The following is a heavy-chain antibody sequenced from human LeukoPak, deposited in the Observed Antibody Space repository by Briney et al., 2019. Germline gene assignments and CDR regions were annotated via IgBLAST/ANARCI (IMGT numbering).Heavy chain of an antibody. CDR2: IVGSGGST. V-gene: IGHV3-23*01. J-gene: IGHJ4*02. D-gene: IGHD4-17*01. CDR1: GFXFSSYA. Sequence: GGSLRLSCAASGFXFSSYAIRWVRQAPGKGLEWVSAIVGSGGSTYYADSVKGRFTISRDNSKNTLYLQMNSLRAEDTAVYYCSGDYGRYWGQGTLVTVSS. CDR3: SGDYGRY.